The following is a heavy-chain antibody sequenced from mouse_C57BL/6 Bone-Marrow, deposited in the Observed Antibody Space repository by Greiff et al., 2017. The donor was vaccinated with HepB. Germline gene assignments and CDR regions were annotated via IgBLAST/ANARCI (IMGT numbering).Heavy chain of an antibody. CDR1: GYTFTSYT. Sequence: LVESGAELARPGASVKMSCKASGYTFTSYTMHWVKQRPGQGLEWIGYINPSSGYTKYNQKFKDKATLTADKSSSTAYMQLSSLTSEDSAVYYCSKYGYYVFDYWGQGTTLTVSS. V-gene: IGHV1-4*01. D-gene: IGHD2-3*01. CDR2: INPSSGYT. CDR3: SKYGYYVFDY. J-gene: IGHJ2*01.